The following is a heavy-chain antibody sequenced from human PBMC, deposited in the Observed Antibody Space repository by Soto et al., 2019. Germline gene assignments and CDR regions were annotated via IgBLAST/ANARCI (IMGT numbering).Heavy chain of an antibody. CDR1: GYTFTSYD. D-gene: IGHD3-10*01. V-gene: IGHV1-8*01. Sequence: QVQLVQSGAEVKKPGASVKVSCKASGYTFTSYDINWVRQATGQGLEGMGWMNPNSGNTGYAEKCQGRVTITRNTSISTAYMELSSLRSELTAVYYCAKGINYYASGDDAFNIWGQATMVTVSS. J-gene: IGHJ3*02. CDR3: AKGINYYASGDDAFNI. CDR2: MNPNSGNT.